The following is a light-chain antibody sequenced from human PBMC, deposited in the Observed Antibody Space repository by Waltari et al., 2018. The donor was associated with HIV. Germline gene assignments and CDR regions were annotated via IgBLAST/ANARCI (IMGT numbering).Light chain of an antibody. CDR2: GAS. CDR3: HQYHVWPRGH. J-gene: IGKJ2*01. V-gene: IGKV3D-15*01. CDR1: QNLGPY. Sequence: ILLPQSPVPLSVSPGYRVTLSCRARQNLGPYLAWYQQRSDQPPRLLVYGASMRATGVPARFSGSGPETDYNRIYDGLQTDDCAVYYGHQYHVWPRGHFGHGTK.